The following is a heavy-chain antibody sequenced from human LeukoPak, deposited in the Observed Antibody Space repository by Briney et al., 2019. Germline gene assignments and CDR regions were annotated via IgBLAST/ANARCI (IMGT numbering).Heavy chain of an antibody. CDR1: GYSFNSYW. CDR3: ARSYARSVAGFDP. J-gene: IGHJ5*02. CDR2: IYPGDSDI. D-gene: IGHD6-19*01. Sequence: GASLKISSKASGYSFNSYWIGWVRQMPGKGLEWMGIIYPGDSDIRYSPSFQGHVTISADKSISTAYLQWSSLKASDTAMYYCARSYARSVAGFDPWGQGTLVTVSS. V-gene: IGHV5-51*01.